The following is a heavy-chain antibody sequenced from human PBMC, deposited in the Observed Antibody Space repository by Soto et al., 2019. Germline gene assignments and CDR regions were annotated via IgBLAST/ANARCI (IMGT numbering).Heavy chain of an antibody. CDR3: ARAPFWSGFNYYYYYGMDV. CDR1: GGSISSYY. V-gene: IGHV4-59*01. CDR2: IYYSGST. Sequence: SETLSLTCTVSGGSISSYYWSWIRQPPGKGLEWIGYIYYSGSTNYNPSLKSRVTISVDTSKNQFSLKLSSVTAADTAVYYCARAPFWSGFNYYYYYGMDVWGQGTTVTVSS. J-gene: IGHJ6*02. D-gene: IGHD3-3*01.